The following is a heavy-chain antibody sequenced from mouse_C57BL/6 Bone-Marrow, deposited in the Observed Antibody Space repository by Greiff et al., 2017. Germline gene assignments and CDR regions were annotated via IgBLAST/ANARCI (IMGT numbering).Heavy chain of an antibody. Sequence: VQLQQSGAELARPGASVKLSCKASGYTFTSYGISWVKQRTGQGLEWIGEIYPRSGNTYYNEKFKGKATLTADKSSSTAYMELRSLTSEDSAVYFCARRIHYYGSSSFAYWGQGILVTVSA. CDR3: ARRIHYYGSSSFAY. CDR2: IYPRSGNT. J-gene: IGHJ3*01. CDR1: GYTFTSYG. V-gene: IGHV1-81*01. D-gene: IGHD1-1*01.